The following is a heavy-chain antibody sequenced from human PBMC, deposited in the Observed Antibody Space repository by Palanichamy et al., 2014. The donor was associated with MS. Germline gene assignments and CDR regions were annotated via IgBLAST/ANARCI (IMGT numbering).Heavy chain of an antibody. V-gene: IGHV3-9*01. J-gene: IGHJ4*02. CDR2: ISWNSGSI. CDR3: AKDLSYSGLTPSFDY. Sequence: EVQLVESGGGLVQPGRSLRLSCAASGFTFDDYAMHWVRQAPGKGLEWVSGISWNSGSIGYADSVKGRFTISRDNAKNSLYLQMNSLRAEDKALYYCAKDLSYSGLTPSFDYWGQGTLVTVSS. CDR1: GFTFDDYA. D-gene: IGHD5-12*01.